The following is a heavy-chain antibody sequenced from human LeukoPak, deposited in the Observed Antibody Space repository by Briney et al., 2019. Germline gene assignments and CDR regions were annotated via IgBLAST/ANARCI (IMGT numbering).Heavy chain of an antibody. CDR3: ARETTVTTYHFDY. D-gene: IGHD4-17*01. Sequence: SETLSLTCIVSGRSINSGDYYWTWIRQPPGTGLEWIGHIYYSGSTHYNPSLKSRLTISVDTSKNQFSLKLSSVTAADTAVYYCARETTVTTYHFDYWGQGTLVTVSS. CDR1: GRSINSGDYY. CDR2: IYYSGST. J-gene: IGHJ4*02. V-gene: IGHV4-30-4*01.